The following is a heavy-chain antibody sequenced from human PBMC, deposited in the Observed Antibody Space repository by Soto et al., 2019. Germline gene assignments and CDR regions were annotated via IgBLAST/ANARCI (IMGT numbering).Heavy chain of an antibody. CDR2: IRSDGGST. CDR3: ARDGRAYDYWGRGSLVTVSSDV. D-gene: IGHD3-16*01. V-gene: IGHV3-64*01. Sequence: EVQLVESGGGLVQPGGSLRLSCAASGFTFRDYAMHWVRQAPGTGLEFVSVIRSDGGSTNFANSVKGRFTISRDNSKNMVYLRMGSLRVEDTAVYYCARDGRAYDYWGRGSLVTVSSDVWGQGTTVTVSS. J-gene: IGHJ6*02. CDR1: GFTFRDYA.